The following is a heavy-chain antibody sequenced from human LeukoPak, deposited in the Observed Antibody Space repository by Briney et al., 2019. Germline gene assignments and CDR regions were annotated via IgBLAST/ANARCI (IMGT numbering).Heavy chain of an antibody. J-gene: IGHJ4*02. V-gene: IGHV4-61*01. CDR1: GGSVSSGSYY. CDR2: IYYSGST. Sequence: PSETLSLTCTVSGGSVSSGSYYWSWIRQPPGKGLEWIVYIYYSGSTNYNPSLKSRVTISVDTSKNQFSLKLSSVTAADTAVYYCARDLYGSGSYSHRDWGQGTLVTVSS. D-gene: IGHD3-10*01. CDR3: ARDLYGSGSYSHRD.